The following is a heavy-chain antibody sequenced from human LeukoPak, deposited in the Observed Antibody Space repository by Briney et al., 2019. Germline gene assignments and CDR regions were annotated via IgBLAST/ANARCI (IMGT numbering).Heavy chain of an antibody. CDR3: ARGNLWSGYYLDY. CDR2: IYYSGST. D-gene: IGHD3-3*01. Sequence: SETLSPTCTVSGDSISSSNYYWGWIRQPPGKGLEWIGYIYYSGSTNYNPSLKSRVTISVDTSKNQFSLKLSSVTAADTAVYYCARGNLWSGYYLDYWGQGTLVTVSS. V-gene: IGHV4-61*05. J-gene: IGHJ4*02. CDR1: GDSISSSNYY.